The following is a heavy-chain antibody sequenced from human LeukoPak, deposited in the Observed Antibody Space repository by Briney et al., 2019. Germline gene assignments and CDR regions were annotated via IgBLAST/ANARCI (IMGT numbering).Heavy chain of an antibody. D-gene: IGHD3/OR15-3a*01. V-gene: IGHV1-24*01. CDR1: GYTLTELS. Sequence: ASVKVSCKVSGYTLTELSMHWVRQAPGKGLEWMGGFDPEDGETIYAQKFQGRVTMTRDTSTSTVYMELSSLRSEDTAVYYCARDGLGFDYWGQGTLVTVSS. J-gene: IGHJ4*02. CDR2: FDPEDGET. CDR3: ARDGLGFDY.